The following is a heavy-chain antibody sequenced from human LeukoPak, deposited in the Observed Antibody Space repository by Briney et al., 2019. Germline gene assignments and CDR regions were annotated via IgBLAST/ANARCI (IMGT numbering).Heavy chain of an antibody. D-gene: IGHD6-6*01. CDR3: ARWIAAPYYFDY. Sequence: ASVKVSCKASGYTFTSYGISWVRQAPGQGLEWMGWISAYNGNTNYAQKLQGRVTMTTDTSTSTAYMELRGLRSDDTAVYYCARWIAAPYYFDYWGQGTLVTVSS. CDR2: ISAYNGNT. CDR1: GYTFTSYG. J-gene: IGHJ4*02. V-gene: IGHV1-18*01.